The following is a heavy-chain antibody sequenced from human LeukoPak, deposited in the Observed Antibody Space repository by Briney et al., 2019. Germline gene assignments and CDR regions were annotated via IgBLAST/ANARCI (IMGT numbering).Heavy chain of an antibody. Sequence: MSSETLSLTCTVSGGSISSSSYYWGWIRQPPGKGLEWIGSIYYSGSTYYNPSLKSRVTISVDTFKNQFSLKLSSVTAADTAVYYCARLGQWLVGRYYFDYWGQGTLVTVSS. D-gene: IGHD6-19*01. J-gene: IGHJ4*02. V-gene: IGHV4-39*01. CDR3: ARLGQWLVGRYYFDY. CDR1: GGSISSSSYY. CDR2: IYYSGST.